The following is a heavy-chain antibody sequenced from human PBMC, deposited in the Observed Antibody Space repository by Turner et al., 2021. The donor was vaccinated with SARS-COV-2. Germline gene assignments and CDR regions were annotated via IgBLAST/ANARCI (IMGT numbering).Heavy chain of an antibody. CDR1: GFTFSSYG. Sequence: EVQLLESGGGLVQPGWSLRLSCAASGFTFSSYGMSWVRQAPGKGLEWVSIMSVGGDTTFYGDSVKGRFTISRDNSRNTLFLQMNSLRAEDTAVYYCAKGSGGSSWYYFDSWGQGTLVTVSS. CDR2: MSVGGDTT. CDR3: AKGSGGSSWYYFDS. J-gene: IGHJ4*02. V-gene: IGHV3-23*01. D-gene: IGHD6-13*01.